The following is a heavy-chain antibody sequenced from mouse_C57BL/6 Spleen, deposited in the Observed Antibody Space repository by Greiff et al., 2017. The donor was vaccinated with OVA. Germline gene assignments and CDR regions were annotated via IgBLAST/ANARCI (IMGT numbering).Heavy chain of an antibody. J-gene: IGHJ2*01. CDR2: ISSGSSTI. V-gene: IGHV5-17*01. D-gene: IGHD2-5*01. Sequence: EVNVVESGGGLVKPGGSLKLSCAASGFTFSDYGMHWVRQAPEKGLEWVAYISSGSSTIYYADTVKGRFTISRDNAKNTLFLQMTSLRSEDTAMYYCARGSNSLYYFDYWGQGTTLTVSS. CDR1: GFTFSDYG. CDR3: ARGSNSLYYFDY.